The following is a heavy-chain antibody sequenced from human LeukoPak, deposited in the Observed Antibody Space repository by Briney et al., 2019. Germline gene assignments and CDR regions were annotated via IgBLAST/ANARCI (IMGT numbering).Heavy chain of an antibody. D-gene: IGHD6-6*01. J-gene: IGHJ4*02. V-gene: IGHV4-39*01. Sequence: SETLSLTCTVSGGSIRSGGYYWGWIRQPPGKGLEWIATIYYSGSTYSNPSLKSRVSISVDTSKNQFSLKLSSVTAADTAVYYCARGGHSSSSSFSYWGQGILVTVSS. CDR1: GGSIRSGGYY. CDR3: ARGGHSSSSSFSY. CDR2: IYYSGST.